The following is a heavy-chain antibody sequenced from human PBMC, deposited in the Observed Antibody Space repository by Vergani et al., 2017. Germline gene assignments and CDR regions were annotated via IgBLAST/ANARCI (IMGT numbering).Heavy chain of an antibody. CDR3: ARASYSSSSGKYYYYYMDV. D-gene: IGHD6-6*01. Sequence: QVQLQESGPGLVKPSETLSLTCTVAGGSISSYYWSWIRQPPGKGLEWIGYIYYSGSTNYNPSLKSRVTISVDTSKNQFSRKLSSVTAADTAVYYCARASYSSSSGKYYYYYMDVWGKGTTVTVSS. V-gene: IGHV4-59*01. CDR2: IYYSGST. CDR1: GGSISSYY. J-gene: IGHJ6*03.